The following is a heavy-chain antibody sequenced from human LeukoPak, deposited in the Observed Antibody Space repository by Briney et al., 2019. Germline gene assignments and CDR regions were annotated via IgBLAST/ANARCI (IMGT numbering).Heavy chain of an antibody. J-gene: IGHJ6*03. V-gene: IGHV3-53*01. Sequence: SGGSLRLSCAASGFTVSSNYMSWVRQAPGKGLEWVSVTYSNGRTYYSDSVKGRFTISRDISKNTLYLQMNSLRAEDTAVYYCAKDGGSGYDYTFYYYYYYMDVWGKGTTVTVSS. CDR3: AKDGGSGYDYTFYYYYYYMDV. CDR2: TYSNGRT. D-gene: IGHD5-12*01. CDR1: GFTVSSNY.